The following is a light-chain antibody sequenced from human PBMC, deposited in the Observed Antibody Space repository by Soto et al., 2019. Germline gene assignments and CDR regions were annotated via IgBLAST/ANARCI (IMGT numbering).Light chain of an antibody. V-gene: IGLV1-51*01. CDR1: RSNIGKNF. J-gene: IGLJ2*01. CDR2: DNN. CDR3: GTWDDSLSVVV. Sequence: QSVLTQPPSVSAAPGQKVTIFCSGSRSNIGKNFVSWYQQFPGAAPKLVIYDNNQRPSGIPDRFSGSKSGTSTTLDITGLQTGDEAHYYYGTWDDSLSVVVFGGGTKLTVL.